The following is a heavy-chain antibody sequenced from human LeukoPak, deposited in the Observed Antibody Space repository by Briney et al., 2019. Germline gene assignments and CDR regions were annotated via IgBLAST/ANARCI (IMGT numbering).Heavy chain of an antibody. CDR2: ISSSGTAT. Sequence: GGSLRLSCAASGFTFSSYAMGWVRQAPGKGLEWVSSISSSGTATYYADSVKGRFTISRDNSKNTLYLQMNSLRVEDTAVYFCAKDDSSGYFGAGAFDYWGQGTLVTVSS. J-gene: IGHJ4*02. V-gene: IGHV3-23*01. D-gene: IGHD3-22*01. CDR3: AKDDSSGYFGAGAFDY. CDR1: GFTFSSYA.